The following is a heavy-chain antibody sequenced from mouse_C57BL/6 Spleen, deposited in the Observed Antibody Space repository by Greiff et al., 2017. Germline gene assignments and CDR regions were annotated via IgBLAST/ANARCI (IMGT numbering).Heavy chain of an antibody. CDR2: IYPGSGST. Sequence: QVQLQQPGAELVKPGASVKMSCKASGYTFTSYWITWVKQRPGQGLEWIGDIYPGSGSTNYNEKFKSKATLTVDTSSSTAYMQLSSLTSEDSAVYYSARGDYDYDGYAMDYWGQGTSVTVSS. CDR3: ARGDYDYDGYAMDY. V-gene: IGHV1-55*01. CDR1: GYTFTSYW. J-gene: IGHJ4*01. D-gene: IGHD2-4*01.